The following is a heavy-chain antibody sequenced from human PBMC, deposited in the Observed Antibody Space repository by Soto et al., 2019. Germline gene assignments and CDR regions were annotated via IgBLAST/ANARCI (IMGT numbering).Heavy chain of an antibody. D-gene: IGHD1-20*01. CDR3: AHASISPYYYYGMDV. CDR2: IYWDDDR. J-gene: IGHJ6*02. V-gene: IGHV2-5*02. CDR1: GFSLSTSGVG. Sequence: QITLKESGPTLVKPTQTLTLTCTFSGFSLSTSGVGVGWIRQPPGKALEWLAVIYWDDDRRYSPSLKSRLTTPXAXAXXQVVLTMTNTDPVDTGTYYCAHASISPYYYYGMDVWGQGTTVTVSS.